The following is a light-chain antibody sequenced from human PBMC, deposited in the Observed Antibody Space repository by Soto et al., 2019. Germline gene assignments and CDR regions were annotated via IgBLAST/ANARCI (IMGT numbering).Light chain of an antibody. CDR1: QSVGTK. J-gene: IGKJ1*01. Sequence: EVVLTQSPAILSLSPGERSTLSCRASQSVGTKLAWYQQTPGQAPRLLIYGASNRATGVPARISGSVSGTEFTLTIASLQSEDFAIYYCQQYSSWLWTFGQGTKVDIK. CDR3: QQYSSWLWT. V-gene: IGKV3-15*01. CDR2: GAS.